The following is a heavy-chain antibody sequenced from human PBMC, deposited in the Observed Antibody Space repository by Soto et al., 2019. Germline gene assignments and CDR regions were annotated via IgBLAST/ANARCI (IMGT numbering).Heavy chain of an antibody. CDR1: GGSISSYY. CDR3: ARTAGGVVVPAAEGYYFDY. V-gene: IGHV4-59*01. Sequence: PSETLSLTCTVSGGSISSYYWSWIRQPPGKGLEWIGYIYYSGSTNYNPSLKSRVTISVDTSKNQFSLKLSSVTAADTAVYYCARTAGGVVVPAAEGYYFDYWGQGTLVTVSS. CDR2: IYYSGST. J-gene: IGHJ4*02. D-gene: IGHD2-2*01.